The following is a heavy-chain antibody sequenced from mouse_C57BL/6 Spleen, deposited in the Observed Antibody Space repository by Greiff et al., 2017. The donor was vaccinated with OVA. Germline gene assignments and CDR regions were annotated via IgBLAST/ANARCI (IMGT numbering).Heavy chain of an antibody. V-gene: IGHV1-52*01. Sequence: VQLQQPGAELVRPGSSVTLSCKASGYTFTSYWMHWVKQRPIQGLEWIGNIDPSDSETHYNQKFKDKATLTVDKSSSTAYMQLSSLTSEDSAVYYCAREGLRPTDFDYWGQGTTLTVSS. CDR1: GYTFTSYW. CDR3: AREGLRPTDFDY. J-gene: IGHJ2*01. CDR2: IDPSDSET. D-gene: IGHD3-2*02.